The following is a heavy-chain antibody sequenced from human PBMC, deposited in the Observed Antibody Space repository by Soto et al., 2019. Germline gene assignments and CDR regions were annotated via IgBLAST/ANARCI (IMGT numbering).Heavy chain of an antibody. CDR3: ARDTISGLFDY. V-gene: IGHV4-34*01. Sequence: SETLSLTFAVYGWAFSGYYWTWIRQPPGTGLEWIGEINHSGSTNYNPSLKSRVTISVDTSKNQFSLKLTSVTAADTAVYYCARDTISGLFDYWGQGTLVTVSS. J-gene: IGHJ4*02. CDR2: INHSGST. D-gene: IGHD5-12*01. CDR1: GWAFSGYY.